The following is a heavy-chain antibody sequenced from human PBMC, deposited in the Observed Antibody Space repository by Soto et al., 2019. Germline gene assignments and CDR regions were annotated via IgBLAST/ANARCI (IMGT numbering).Heavy chain of an antibody. V-gene: IGHV3-30*18. D-gene: IGHD3-22*01. J-gene: IGHJ4*02. Sequence: PGGSLRLSCAASGFTFSSYGMHWVRQAPGKGLEWVTVISYDGNVAYYADSVKGRFVISRDNSKNTLYLLMNSLRAEDTAIYYCAKGPTLSGYRTYYLDYWGQGTLVTVSS. CDR2: ISYDGNVA. CDR3: AKGPTLSGYRTYYLDY. CDR1: GFTFSSYG.